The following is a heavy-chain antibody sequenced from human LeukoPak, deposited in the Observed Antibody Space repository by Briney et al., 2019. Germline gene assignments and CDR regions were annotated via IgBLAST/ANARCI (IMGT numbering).Heavy chain of an antibody. D-gene: IGHD3-16*01. V-gene: IGHV3-7*04. CDR1: GFTFSSSW. CDR3: ARDRAYKSFDY. CDR2: IKPDGSEG. Sequence: GGSLRLSCAAAGFTFSSSWMTWVRHAPGKGLEWVATIKPDGSEGSYVDSVKGRFTISRDNAKNSLFLQMISLRAEDTAVYYCARDRAYKSFDYWGQGALVTVSS. J-gene: IGHJ4*02.